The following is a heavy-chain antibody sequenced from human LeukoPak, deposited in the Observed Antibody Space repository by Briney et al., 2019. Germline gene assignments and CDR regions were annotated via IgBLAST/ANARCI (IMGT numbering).Heavy chain of an antibody. D-gene: IGHD6-6*01. Sequence: TGGSLRLSCAASGFTFSSYSMNWVRQAPGKGLEWVSSISSSSSYIYYADSVKGRFTISRDNAKNPLYLQMNSLRAEDTAVYYCAKDLYSSSTDFDYWGQGTLVTVSS. V-gene: IGHV3-21*01. CDR3: AKDLYSSSTDFDY. CDR1: GFTFSSYS. J-gene: IGHJ4*02. CDR2: ISSSSSYI.